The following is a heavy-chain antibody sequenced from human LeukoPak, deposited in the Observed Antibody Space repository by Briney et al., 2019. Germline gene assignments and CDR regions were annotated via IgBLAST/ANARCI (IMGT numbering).Heavy chain of an antibody. V-gene: IGHV3-30*02. CDR1: GFTFSSFG. J-gene: IGHJ6*03. Sequence: PGGSPRLSCVASGFTFSSFGMHWVPQAPGKGLEWVPFIGFDGRKNYYADSVKAGSPIPRDNPKNTLYLKINTLRLKDPAVFNCAKDKNDHGDYYYMDVWGKGPAVSVS. CDR2: IGFDGRKN. D-gene: IGHD4-17*01. CDR3: AKDKNDHGDYYYMDV.